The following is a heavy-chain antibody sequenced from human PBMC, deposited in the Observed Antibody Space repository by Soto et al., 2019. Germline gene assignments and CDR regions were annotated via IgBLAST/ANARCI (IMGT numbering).Heavy chain of an antibody. J-gene: IGHJ4*02. CDR3: ARGGRQWLVTSDFNY. Sequence: VQLVESGGGVVQPGRSLRLSCAASGFTFRDYAMHWVRQAPGKGLEWVAVVSHDGRNTHYADSVKGRFTISRDSSKNPVALEMTSLRAEDTAVYYCARGGRQWLVTSDFNYWGQGALVTGSS. D-gene: IGHD6-19*01. CDR1: GFTFRDYA. V-gene: IGHV3-30*03. CDR2: VSHDGRNT.